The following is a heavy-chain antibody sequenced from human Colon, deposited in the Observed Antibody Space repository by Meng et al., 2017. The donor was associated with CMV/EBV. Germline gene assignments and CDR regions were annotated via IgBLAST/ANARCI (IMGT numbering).Heavy chain of an antibody. J-gene: IGHJ3*02. CDR3: ARDPFIKAFDI. CDR2: IKEDGSEK. V-gene: IGHV3-7*01. Sequence: GGSLRLSCAASGFIFSNYWMTWLRQAPGRGLELVAHIKEDGSEKYFVGSVKGRFTISRDNAKNSLYLQMNSLRAEDTAVYYCARDPFIKAFDIWGQGTMVTVSS. CDR1: GFIFSNYW.